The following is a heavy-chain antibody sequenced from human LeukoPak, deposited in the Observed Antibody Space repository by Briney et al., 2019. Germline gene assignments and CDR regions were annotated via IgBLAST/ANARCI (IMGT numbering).Heavy chain of an antibody. V-gene: IGHV3-23*01. D-gene: IGHD3-9*01. CDR3: AKDQFDILTGSYYYGMDV. CDR2: ISGSGGST. CDR1: GFTFSSYA. Sequence: GGSLRVSCAASGFTFSSYAMSWVRQAPGKGLEWVSAISGSGGSTYYADSVKGRFTISRDNSKNTLYLQMNSLRAEDTAVYYCAKDQFDILTGSYYYGMDVWGQGTTVTVSS. J-gene: IGHJ6*02.